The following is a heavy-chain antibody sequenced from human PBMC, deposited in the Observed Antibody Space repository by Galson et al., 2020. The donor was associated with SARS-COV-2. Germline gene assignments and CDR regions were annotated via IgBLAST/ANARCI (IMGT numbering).Heavy chain of an antibody. V-gene: IGHV3-20*01. D-gene: IGHD6-19*01. CDR3: ARGSSSGWYYFDY. CDR2: IKWNGGST. CDR1: GFTSDDYG. J-gene: IGHJ4*02. Sequence: GGSLRLPCAPSGFTSDDYGMSWARQAPGKGREWVYGIKWNGGSTGYADSVKGRFTISRDNAKNSLYLQMNSLRAEDTALYHCARGSSSGWYYFDYWGQGTLVTGSS.